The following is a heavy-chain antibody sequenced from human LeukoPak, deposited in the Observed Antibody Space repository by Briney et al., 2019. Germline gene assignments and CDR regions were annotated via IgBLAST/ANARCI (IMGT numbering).Heavy chain of an antibody. CDR2: IKQGGSEK. Sequence: GGSLRLSCAASGFTFSSDAMRWVRQAPGKGLEWVANIKQGGSEKYYVDSVKGRFTISRDNAKNSLYLQMNSLRAEDTAVYYCARDLVSLGFDYWGQGTLVTVSS. J-gene: IGHJ4*02. V-gene: IGHV3-7*01. CDR3: ARDLVSLGFDY. CDR1: GFTFSSDA. D-gene: IGHD3-16*01.